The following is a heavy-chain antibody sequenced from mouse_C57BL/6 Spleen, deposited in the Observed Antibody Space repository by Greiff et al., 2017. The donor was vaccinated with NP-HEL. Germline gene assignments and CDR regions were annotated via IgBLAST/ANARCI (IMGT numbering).Heavy chain of an antibody. V-gene: IGHV14-4*01. D-gene: IGHD1-1*01. Sequence: VQLQQSGAELVRPGASVKLSCTASGFNIKDDYMHWVKQRPEQGLEWIGWIDPENGDTEYAPKFQGKATMTADTSSNTAYLQLSSLTSEDTAVYYCTTGGSDDYWGQGTTLTVSS. CDR2: IDPENGDT. CDR3: TTGGSDDY. J-gene: IGHJ2*01. CDR1: GFNIKDDY.